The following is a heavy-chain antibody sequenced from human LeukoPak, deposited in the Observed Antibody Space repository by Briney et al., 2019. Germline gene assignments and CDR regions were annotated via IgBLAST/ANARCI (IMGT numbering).Heavy chain of an antibody. V-gene: IGHV3-20*04. Sequence: GGSLRLSCAASGFSFDDYGMSWVRQAPGKGPEWVSGINWNGGRTGYVDSVKGRFTISRDNAKNSLYLQMNSLRAEDTALYYCARDLKGATRSGYWGQGTLVTVSS. D-gene: IGHD1-26*01. CDR2: INWNGGRT. CDR1: GFSFDDYG. CDR3: ARDLKGATRSGY. J-gene: IGHJ4*02.